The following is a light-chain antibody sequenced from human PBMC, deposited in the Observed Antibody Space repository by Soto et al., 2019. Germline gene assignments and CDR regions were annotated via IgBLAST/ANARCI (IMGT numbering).Light chain of an antibody. CDR3: QPYDISLSGSYV. V-gene: IGLV1-40*01. CDR1: SSNIGAGSD. J-gene: IGLJ1*01. CDR2: INK. Sequence: QSALTQPPSVSGAPGQTVTISCTGTSSNIGAGSDVHWYQQLPGAAPRLLIYINKNRPSGVPDRFSGSKSGSSASLAITGLQAEDEADYYCQPYDISLSGSYVFGTGTKVTVL.